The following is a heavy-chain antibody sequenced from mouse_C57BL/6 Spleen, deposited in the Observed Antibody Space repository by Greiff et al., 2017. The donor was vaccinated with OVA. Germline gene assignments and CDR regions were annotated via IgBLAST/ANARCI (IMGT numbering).Heavy chain of an antibody. J-gene: IGHJ1*03. CDR2: IHPNSGST. V-gene: IGHV1-64*01. D-gene: IGHD1-1*01. CDR3: ARDYYGSSYEVWYFDV. Sequence: VQLQQPGAELVKPGASVKLSCKASGYTFTSYWMHWVKQRPGQGLEWIGMIHPNSGSTNYNEKFKSKATLTVDKSSSTAYMQLSSLTSQDSAVYYCARDYYGSSYEVWYFDVWGTGTTVTVSS. CDR1: GYTFTSYW.